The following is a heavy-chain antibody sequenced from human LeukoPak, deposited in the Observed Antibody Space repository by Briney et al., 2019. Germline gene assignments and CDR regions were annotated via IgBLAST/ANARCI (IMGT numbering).Heavy chain of an antibody. Sequence: SGGSLRLSCTASGFTFSSYWMSWVRQAPGKGLEWVANIKQDGSEKYYVDSAKGRFTIARDNAKNSLYLQMNSLRAEDTAVYYCARNGEEHYGSGTLDYWGQGILVTVSS. V-gene: IGHV3-7*01. D-gene: IGHD3-10*01. CDR3: ARNGEEHYGSGTLDY. CDR2: IKQDGSEK. J-gene: IGHJ4*02. CDR1: GFTFSSYW.